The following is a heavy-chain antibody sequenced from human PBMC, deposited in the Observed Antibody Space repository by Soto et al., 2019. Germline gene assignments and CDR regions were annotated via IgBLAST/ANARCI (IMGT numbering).Heavy chain of an antibody. V-gene: IGHV1-18*01. D-gene: IGHD2-21*02. CDR3: ARPAIPRAVVTAWRDD. J-gene: IGHJ4*02. CDR2: ISAYNGNT. CDR1: GYTFTSYS. Sequence: GSSVKLSCKASGYTFTSYSISWVRQAPGQGLEWMGWISAYNGNTNYAQKLQGRVTMTTDTSTSTAYMELRSLRSDDTAVYYCARPAIPRAVVTAWRDDWGQGTLVTVSS.